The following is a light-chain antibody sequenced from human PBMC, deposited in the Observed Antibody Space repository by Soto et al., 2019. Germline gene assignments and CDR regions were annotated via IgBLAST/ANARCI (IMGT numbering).Light chain of an antibody. Sequence: EIVLTQSPGTLSLSPGERATLSCRASQSVSSSYLAWYQQKPGQAPRLLIYGASSRATGIPDRFSGSGSGTHFTLTISRLQPEPFAVYYCQQYGSSRTFGQGTTVEIK. J-gene: IGKJ1*01. V-gene: IGKV3-20*01. CDR3: QQYGSSRT. CDR1: QSVSSSY. CDR2: GAS.